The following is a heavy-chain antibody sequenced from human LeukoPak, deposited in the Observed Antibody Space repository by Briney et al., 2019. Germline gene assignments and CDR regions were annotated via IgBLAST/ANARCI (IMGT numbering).Heavy chain of an antibody. CDR3: AKAQKHIVVVTAMDY. CDR2: ISGSGGST. V-gene: IGHV3-23*01. Sequence: GGSLRLSCAASGFTFSSYAMSWVRQAPGKGLEWVSAISGSGGSTYYADSVKGRFTISRDNSKNTLYLQMNSLRAEDTAVYYCAKAQKHIVVVTAMDYWGQGTLVTVSS. D-gene: IGHD2-21*02. J-gene: IGHJ4*02. CDR1: GFTFSSYA.